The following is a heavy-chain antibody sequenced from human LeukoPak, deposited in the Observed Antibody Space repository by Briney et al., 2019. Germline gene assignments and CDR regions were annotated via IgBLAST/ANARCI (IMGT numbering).Heavy chain of an antibody. Sequence: PGGSLRLSCAAPGFTFSDHYMDWVRQAPGMGLEWVGRTRNKANSYTTEYAASVKGRFTISRDDSKNSLSLQMNSLKTEDTAVYYCARSGRGGAFDIWGQGTMVTVSS. CDR3: ARSGRGGAFDI. CDR2: TRNKANSYTT. V-gene: IGHV3-72*01. J-gene: IGHJ3*02. CDR1: GFTFSDHY. D-gene: IGHD1-26*01.